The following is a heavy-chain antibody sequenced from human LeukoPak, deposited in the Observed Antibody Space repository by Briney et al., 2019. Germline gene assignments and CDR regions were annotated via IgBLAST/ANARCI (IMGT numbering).Heavy chain of an antibody. CDR3: ASPGYYDSSGSFGY. CDR1: GCIFISYW. CDR2: IYTGESDT. J-gene: IGHJ4*02. Sequence: GGSLQISCKGSGCIFISYWIGGGRQLPGKGLEGMGIIYTGESDTRYSPSFQGQVTISADKSISTAYLQWSSLKASDTAMYYCASPGYYDSSGSFGYWGQGTLVTVSS. D-gene: IGHD3-22*01. V-gene: IGHV5-51*01.